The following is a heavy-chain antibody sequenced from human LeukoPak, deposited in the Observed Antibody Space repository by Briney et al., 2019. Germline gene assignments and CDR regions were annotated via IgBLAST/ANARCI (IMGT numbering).Heavy chain of an antibody. CDR1: GFTFSSYA. CDR2: ISGSGGST. J-gene: IGHJ4*02. D-gene: IGHD6-6*01. V-gene: IGHV3-23*01. Sequence: PGGSLRLSCAASGFTFSSYAMSWVRQAPGKGLEWVSAISGSGGSTYYADSVKGRFTISRDNSKNTLYLQMNSLRAEDTAVYYCAKDPDEAQLLPYYFDYWGQGTLVTVSS. CDR3: AKDPDEAQLLPYYFDY.